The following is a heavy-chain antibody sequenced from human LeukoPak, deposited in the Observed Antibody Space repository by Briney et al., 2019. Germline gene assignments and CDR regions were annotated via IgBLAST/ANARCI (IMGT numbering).Heavy chain of an antibody. Sequence: GGSLRLSCAASGFAVSRNYMTWVRQAPGRGLEWVSHIYSGGSIYYADSVKGRFTISRDNSKNTLYLQMDSLGVEDTAIYYCASRSGGDYPYFDYWGQGALVTVSS. J-gene: IGHJ4*02. D-gene: IGHD4-17*01. V-gene: IGHV3-53*01. CDR1: GFAVSRNY. CDR3: ASRSGGDYPYFDY. CDR2: IYSGGSI.